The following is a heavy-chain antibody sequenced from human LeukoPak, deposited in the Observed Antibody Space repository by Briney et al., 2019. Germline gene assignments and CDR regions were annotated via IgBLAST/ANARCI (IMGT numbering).Heavy chain of an antibody. V-gene: IGHV1-2*02. CDR3: ASPLYCSSTSCLSH. J-gene: IGHJ4*02. D-gene: IGHD2-2*01. CDR1: GYTFTGYY. Sequence: ASVKVSCKASGYTFTGYYMHWVRQAPGQGLEWMGWINPNSGGTNYAQKFQGRVTMTRDTSISTAYMELSRLRPDDTAVYYCASPLYCSSTSCLSHWGQGTLVTVSS. CDR2: INPNSGGT.